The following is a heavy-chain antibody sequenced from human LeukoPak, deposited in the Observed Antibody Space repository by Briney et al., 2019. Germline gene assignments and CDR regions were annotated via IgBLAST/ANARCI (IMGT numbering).Heavy chain of an antibody. CDR3: ARTQERDKIVDY. V-gene: IGHV4-61*02. Sequence: SGTLSLTCTVSGGSISSGTYYWSWIRQPAGKGLEWIGRIYTSGSTNYNPSLKSRVTMSVDTSKNQFSLKLSSVTAADTAVYYCARTQERDKIVDYWGQGTLVTVSS. CDR2: IYTSGST. CDR1: GGSISSGTYY. J-gene: IGHJ4*02. D-gene: IGHD1-26*01.